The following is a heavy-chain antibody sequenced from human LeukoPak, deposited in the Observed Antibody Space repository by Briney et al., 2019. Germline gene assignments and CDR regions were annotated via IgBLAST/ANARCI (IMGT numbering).Heavy chain of an antibody. Sequence: TSETLSLTCAVSGGSISRSNWCIWVRQPPGKGLEWIGEIYQSGSTNYNPSLKSRVTISVDKSKNQFSLKLTSLTAADTAVYYCARGVGSSGPLPTEYFQHWGQGTLVTVSS. D-gene: IGHD6-19*01. CDR3: ARGVGSSGPLPTEYFQH. CDR1: GGSISRSNW. CDR2: IYQSGST. J-gene: IGHJ1*01. V-gene: IGHV4-4*02.